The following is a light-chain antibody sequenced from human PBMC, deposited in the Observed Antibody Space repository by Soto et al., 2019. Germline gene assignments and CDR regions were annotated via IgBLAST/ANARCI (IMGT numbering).Light chain of an antibody. CDR1: TSDVGTFGL. CDR3: SSYAGSTTFYV. V-gene: IGLV2-23*01. Sequence: QSALTQPASVSGSPGQSITISCSGTTSDVGTFGLVSWFQQHPGKAPKLMIYEGSKRPAGVSKRFYGSKSGDTASLTISGLQAEDEADYYCSSYAGSTTFYVFGTGTK. CDR2: EGS. J-gene: IGLJ1*01.